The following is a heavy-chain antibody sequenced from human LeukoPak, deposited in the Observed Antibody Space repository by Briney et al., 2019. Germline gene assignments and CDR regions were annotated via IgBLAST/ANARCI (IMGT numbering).Heavy chain of an antibody. Sequence: TGGSLRLSCAASGFTFSSYGMHWVRQAPGKGLEWVAFIRYDGSNKYYADSVKGRFTISRDNSKNTLYLQMNSLRAEDTAVYYCAKDHITMVRTIDYWGQGTLVTVSS. D-gene: IGHD3-10*01. CDR1: GFTFSSYG. V-gene: IGHV3-30*02. CDR2: IRYDGSNK. CDR3: AKDHITMVRTIDY. J-gene: IGHJ4*02.